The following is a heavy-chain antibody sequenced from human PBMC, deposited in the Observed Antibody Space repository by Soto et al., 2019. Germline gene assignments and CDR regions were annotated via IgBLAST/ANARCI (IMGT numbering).Heavy chain of an antibody. CDR2: ISGSSNTI. Sequence: EVQLVESGGGLIQREGSLRLSCAASGFTLSTYSLNWVRQAPRKGLEWLSYISGSSNTIYYADSVKGRFTISRDNAKNSLYLQMNSLRDEDTAVYFCARGFDLQYGMDVWGQGTTVTVSS. D-gene: IGHD3-10*01. CDR1: GFTLSTYS. J-gene: IGHJ6*02. V-gene: IGHV3-48*02. CDR3: ARGFDLQYGMDV.